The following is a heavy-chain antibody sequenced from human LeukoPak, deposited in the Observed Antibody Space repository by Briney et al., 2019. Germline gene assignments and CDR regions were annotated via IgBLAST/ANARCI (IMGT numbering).Heavy chain of an antibody. Sequence: GGSLRLSCAASGFTVSSNYMSWVRQAPGKGLEWVSVIYSGGSTYYADSVKGRFTISRDNSKNTLYLQMNSLRAEDTAVYCCARERDMRGYFDYWGQGTLVTVSS. J-gene: IGHJ4*02. D-gene: IGHD3-10*01. CDR3: ARERDMRGYFDY. V-gene: IGHV3-66*01. CDR1: GFTVSSNY. CDR2: IYSGGST.